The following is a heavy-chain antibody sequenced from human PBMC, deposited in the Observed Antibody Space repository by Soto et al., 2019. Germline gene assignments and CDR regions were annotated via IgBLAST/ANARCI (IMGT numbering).Heavy chain of an antibody. V-gene: IGHV3-23*01. CDR3: AKSSSSSYYYYGMDV. CDR1: GFTFSSYA. J-gene: IGHJ6*02. CDR2: ISGSGGST. D-gene: IGHD6-6*01. Sequence: GGSLRLSXAASGFTFSSYAMSWVRQAPGKGLEWVSAISGSGGSTYYADSVKGRFTISRDNSKNTLYLQMNSLRAEDTAVYYCAKSSSSSYYYYGMDVWGQGTTVTVSS.